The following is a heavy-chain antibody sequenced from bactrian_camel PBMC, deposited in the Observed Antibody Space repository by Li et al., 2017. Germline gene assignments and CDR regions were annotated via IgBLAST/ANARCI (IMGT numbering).Heavy chain of an antibody. Sequence: VQLVESGGGLVQPGGSLRLSCTASGFTFSSNDMRWVRQAPGKGLEWVSWIHRSGDRTYYADSVKGRFTISRDNAKNTLYLQMNSLKPEDTAVYYCAADSLNRGGSPIRQGTQVTVS. V-gene: IGHV3S40*01. D-gene: IGHD2*01. J-gene: IGHJ4*01. CDR1: GFTFSSND. CDR2: IHRSGDRT.